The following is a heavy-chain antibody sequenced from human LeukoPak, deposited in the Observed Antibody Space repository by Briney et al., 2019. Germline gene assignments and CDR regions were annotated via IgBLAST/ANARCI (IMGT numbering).Heavy chain of an antibody. CDR1: GGSISSSSYY. CDR2: IYYSGST. V-gene: IGHV4-39*07. D-gene: IGHD5-18*01. CDR3: ARTTEGGYTYGYFYYYYMDV. Sequence: PSETLSLTCTVSGGSISSSSYYWGWIRQPSGKGLEWIGSIYYSGSTYYNPSLKSRVTISVDTSKNQFSLKLRSVTAADTAVYYCARTTEGGYTYGYFYYYYMDVWGKGTTVTISS. J-gene: IGHJ6*03.